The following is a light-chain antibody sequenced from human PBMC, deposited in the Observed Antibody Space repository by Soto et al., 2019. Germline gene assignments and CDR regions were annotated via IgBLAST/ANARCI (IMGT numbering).Light chain of an antibody. J-gene: IGLJ3*02. CDR2: EVS. CDR3: SSYAGSSTLL. CDR1: SSDVGAYSY. V-gene: IGLV2-14*01. Sequence: QSALTQPASVSGSPGQSITISCTGTSSDVGAYSYVSWYQQHPGKAPKLMIYEVSNRPSGVSNRFSGYKSVNTASLTISGLQAEDEADYYCSSYAGSSTLLFGGGTKLTVL.